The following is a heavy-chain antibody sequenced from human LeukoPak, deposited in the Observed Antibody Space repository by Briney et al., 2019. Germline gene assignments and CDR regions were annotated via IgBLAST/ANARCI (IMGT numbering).Heavy chain of an antibody. CDR3: ARVGYPTYGFDI. J-gene: IGHJ3*02. CDR2: IYYSGST. D-gene: IGHD6-13*01. CDR1: GGSISSSSYY. V-gene: IGHV4-39*07. Sequence: SETLSLTCTVSGGSISSSSYYWGWIRQPPGKGLEWIGSIYYSGSTYYNPSLKSRVTISVDTSKNQFSLKLSSVTAADTAVYYCARVGYPTYGFDIWGQGTMVTVSS.